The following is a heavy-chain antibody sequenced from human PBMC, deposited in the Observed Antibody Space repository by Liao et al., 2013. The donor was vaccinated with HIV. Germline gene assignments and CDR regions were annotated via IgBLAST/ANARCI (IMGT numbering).Heavy chain of an antibody. V-gene: IGHV4-34*01. D-gene: IGHD6-13*01. CDR1: GGSFSGYY. J-gene: IGHJ6*03. Sequence: QVQLQQWGAGLLKPSETLSLTCAVYGGSFSGYYWSWIRQPPGKGLEWIGEINHSGSTNYNPSLKSRLTISVDTSKNQFSLKLSSVTAADTAVYYCAREARSSWHQRPRLGNYYYMDVWGKGTTATVSS. CDR2: INHSGST. CDR3: AREARSSWHQRPRLGNYYYMDV.